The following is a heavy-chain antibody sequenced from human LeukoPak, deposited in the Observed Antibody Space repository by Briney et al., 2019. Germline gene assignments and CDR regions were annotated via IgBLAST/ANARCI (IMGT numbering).Heavy chain of an antibody. CDR2: IYYSGST. CDR3: ATNTYSSGWYGLGYYYYGMGV. D-gene: IGHD6-19*01. CDR1: GGSISSYY. V-gene: IGHV4-59*08. J-gene: IGHJ6*02. Sequence: SETLSLTCTVSGGSISSYYWSWIRQPPGKGLEWIGYIYYSGSTNYNPSLKSRVTISVDTSKNQFSLKLSSVTAADTAVYYCATNTYSSGWYGLGYYYYGMGVWGQGTTVTVPS.